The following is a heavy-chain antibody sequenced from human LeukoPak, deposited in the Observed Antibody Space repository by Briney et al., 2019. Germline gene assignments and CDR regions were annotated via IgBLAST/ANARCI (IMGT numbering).Heavy chain of an antibody. D-gene: IGHD5-18*01. Sequence: SGTLSLTCTGSGCSISSYYLSWIRQPPGKGLEGIGYIYYTESIHNNPSLKSRVTKRVDTFKNHFSLKISSVTAADADVYYCARNRRTAMGHDAFDIWGQGTMVTVSS. CDR3: ARNRRTAMGHDAFDI. V-gene: IGHV4-59*01. CDR2: IYYTESI. CDR1: GCSISSYY. J-gene: IGHJ3*02.